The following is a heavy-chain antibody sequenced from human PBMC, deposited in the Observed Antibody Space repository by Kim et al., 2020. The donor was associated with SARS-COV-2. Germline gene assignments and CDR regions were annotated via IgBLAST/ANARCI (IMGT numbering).Heavy chain of an antibody. CDR1: GFTFSSYA. Sequence: GGSLRLSCAASGFTFSSYAMHWVRQAPGKGLEWVAVISYDGSNKYYADSVKGRFTISRDNSKNTLYLQMNSLRAEDTAVYYCARSSMIVVVIPARGLDYWGQGTLVTVSS. CDR3: ARSSMIVVVIPARGLDY. J-gene: IGHJ4*02. D-gene: IGHD3-22*01. CDR2: ISYDGSNK. V-gene: IGHV3-30-3*01.